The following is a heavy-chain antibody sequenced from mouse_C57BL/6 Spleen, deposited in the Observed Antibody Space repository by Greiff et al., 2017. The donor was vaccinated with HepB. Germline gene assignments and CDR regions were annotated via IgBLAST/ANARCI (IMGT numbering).Heavy chain of an antibody. CDR3: AREEFITTVVNPYYYAMDY. V-gene: IGHV1-53*01. CDR2: INPSNGGT. D-gene: IGHD1-1*01. Sequence: VQLQQSGTELVKPGAPVKLSCKASGYTFTSYWMHWVKQRPGQGLEWIGNINPSNGGTNYNEKFKSKATLTVDKSSSTAYMQLSSLTSEDSAVYYCAREEFITTVVNPYYYAMDYWGQGTSVTVSS. J-gene: IGHJ4*01. CDR1: GYTFTSYW.